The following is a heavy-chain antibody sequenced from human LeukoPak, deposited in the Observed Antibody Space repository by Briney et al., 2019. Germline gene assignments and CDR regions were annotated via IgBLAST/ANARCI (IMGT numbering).Heavy chain of an antibody. Sequence: PSETLSLTGAVSGGSITSGGYSWSSIRQPPGKGLWLIGYIDYSGSAYYNPSHRSRATLSLDRSKNQVSRRLSSVTAADTAVYYCARDYDFWSGLYNWGQGTLVTVSS. J-gene: IGHJ4*02. CDR2: IDYSGSA. D-gene: IGHD3-3*01. V-gene: IGHV4-30-4*07. CDR3: ARDYDFWSGLYN. CDR1: GGSITSGGYS.